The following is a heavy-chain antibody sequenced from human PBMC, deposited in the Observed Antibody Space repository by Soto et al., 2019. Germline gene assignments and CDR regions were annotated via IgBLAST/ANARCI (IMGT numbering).Heavy chain of an antibody. CDR2: INPSGGST. CDR3: AKTSKMATTKYWFDP. D-gene: IGHD5-12*01. CDR1: GYTFTSYY. Sequence: ASVKVSCKASGYTFTSYYMHWVRQAPGQGLEWMGIINPSGGSTSYAQKFQGRVTMTRDTSTSTVYMELSSLRSEDTAVYYCAKTSKMATTKYWFDPWGQGTLVTVSS. J-gene: IGHJ5*02. V-gene: IGHV1-46*01.